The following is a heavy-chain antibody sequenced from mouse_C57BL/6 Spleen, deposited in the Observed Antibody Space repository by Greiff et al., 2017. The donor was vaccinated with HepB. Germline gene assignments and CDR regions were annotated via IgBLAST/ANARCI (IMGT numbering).Heavy chain of an antibody. Sequence: EVQLQQSGPELVKPGASVKISCKASGYSFTGYYMNWVKQSPEKSLEWIGEINPSTGGTTYNQKFNAKATLTVDKSSSTAYMQLKSLTSEDSAVYYCARGPSYYAMDYWGQGTSVTVSS. J-gene: IGHJ4*01. V-gene: IGHV1-42*01. CDR2: INPSTGGT. CDR1: GYSFTGYY. CDR3: ARGPSYYAMDY.